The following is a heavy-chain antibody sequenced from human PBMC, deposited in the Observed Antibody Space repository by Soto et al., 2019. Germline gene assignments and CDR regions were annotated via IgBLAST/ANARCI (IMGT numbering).Heavy chain of an antibody. CDR2: IFYSGST. J-gene: IGHJ5*01. CDR1: GGSISSYY. D-gene: IGHD3-10*01. V-gene: IGHV4-59*01. Sequence: QVQLQESGPGLVKPSETLSLTCTVSGGSISSYYWSWIRQPPGKGLEWIGFIFYSGSTSYNPPLKSLVTRSIDTSEYQFSLKLNSVTAADTSVYYCASMNGDPVLSFDSWGQGTLVAVSS. CDR3: ASMNGDPVLSFDS.